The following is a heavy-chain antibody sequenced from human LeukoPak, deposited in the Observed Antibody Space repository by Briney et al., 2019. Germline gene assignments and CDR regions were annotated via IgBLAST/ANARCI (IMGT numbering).Heavy chain of an antibody. CDR1: GFTLTTYW. J-gene: IGHJ6*02. CDR2: INSDGSIT. V-gene: IGHV3-74*01. D-gene: IGHD5-18*01. Sequence: GGSLRLSCAASGFTLTTYWMHWVRQAPGKGLVWVSHINSDGSITSYADSVKGRFTISRDNAKNTLYLQMNSLRAEDTAVYYCARDAVDTANAVWGQGTTVTVSS. CDR3: ARDAVDTANAV.